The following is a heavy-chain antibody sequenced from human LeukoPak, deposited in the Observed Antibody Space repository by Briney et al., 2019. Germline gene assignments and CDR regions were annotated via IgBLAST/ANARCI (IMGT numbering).Heavy chain of an antibody. CDR3: ARGGLFAYYFDY. J-gene: IGHJ4*02. D-gene: IGHD3-10*02. Sequence: QSGGSLRLSCAASGFTFTTYWMHWVRQAPGKGLEWVSRIIGDEMTTNYADSVEGRFTISRDNAKNTVYLEINSLRAEDTAVYYCARGGLFAYYFDYWGQGTLVTVSS. CDR2: IIGDEMTT. V-gene: IGHV3-74*01. CDR1: GFTFTTYW.